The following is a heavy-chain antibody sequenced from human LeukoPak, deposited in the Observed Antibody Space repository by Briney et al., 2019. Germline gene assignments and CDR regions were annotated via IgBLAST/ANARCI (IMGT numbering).Heavy chain of an antibody. CDR3: ARRSSSSSWYGMDY. CDR1: GFTFDDYG. D-gene: IGHD6-13*01. CDR2: INWNGGST. J-gene: IGHJ4*02. V-gene: IGHV3-20*04. Sequence: GGSLRLSCAASGFTFDDYGMSWVRQAPGKGLEWVSGINWNGGSTGYADSVKGRFTISRDNAKNSLYLQMNSLRAEDAALYYCARRSSSSSWYGMDYWGQGTLVTVSS.